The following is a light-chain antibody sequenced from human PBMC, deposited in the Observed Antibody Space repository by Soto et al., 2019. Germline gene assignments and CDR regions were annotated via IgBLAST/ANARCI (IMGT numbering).Light chain of an antibody. Sequence: EVLMTQSPATLSVSPGERVTLSCRASQSVYSNLAWYQQKPGQAPRLLIYGASTRATGLPARFSASGSGTEFTLTISSLQSEDFAVYYCQQYNSWPLTFGGGT. CDR1: QSVYSN. J-gene: IGKJ4*01. V-gene: IGKV3-15*01. CDR3: QQYNSWPLT. CDR2: GAS.